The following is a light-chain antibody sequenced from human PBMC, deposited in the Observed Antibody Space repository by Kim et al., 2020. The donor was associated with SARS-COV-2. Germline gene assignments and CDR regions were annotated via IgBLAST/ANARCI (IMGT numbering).Light chain of an antibody. V-gene: IGKV1-6*01. Sequence: SASVGDRVTITCRASQGIRNDLGWYQQKPGKAPKLLIYAASSLQSGVQSRFSGSGSGTDFTLTISSLQPEDFATYYCLQDYNYPYSFGQGTKLEI. CDR3: LQDYNYPYS. CDR1: QGIRND. CDR2: AAS. J-gene: IGKJ2*03.